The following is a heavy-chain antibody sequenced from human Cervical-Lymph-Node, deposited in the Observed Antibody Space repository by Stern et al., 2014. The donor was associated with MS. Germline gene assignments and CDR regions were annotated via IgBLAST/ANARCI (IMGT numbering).Heavy chain of an antibody. CDR2: INPSTGST. V-gene: IGHV1-46*01. Sequence: VQLLESGTEVKKSGASVRVSCKASGYTFTIYYLHWVRQAPGQRLEWLGIINPSTGSTTYAQKFQDRVTMTNDTSTSTVYLEMSSLISEDTAVYYCARQNMVRGVTELDFWGQGTLVTVSS. CDR1: GYTFTIYY. J-gene: IGHJ4*02. CDR3: ARQNMVRGVTELDF. D-gene: IGHD3-10*01.